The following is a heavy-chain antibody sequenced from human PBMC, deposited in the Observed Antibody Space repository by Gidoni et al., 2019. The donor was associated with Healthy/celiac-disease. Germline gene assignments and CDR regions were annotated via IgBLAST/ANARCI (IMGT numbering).Heavy chain of an antibody. V-gene: IGHV3-15*01. CDR2: IKSKTDGGTT. CDR1: GFTFSNAW. Sequence: EVQLVESGGGLVKPGGSLRLSCAASGFTFSNAWMSWVRQAPGKGLEWVGRIKSKTDGGTTDYAAPVKGRFTISRDDSKNTLYLQMNSLKTEDTAVYYCTTAPSGVVAATPGPRYYGMDVWGQGTTVTVSS. CDR3: TTAPSGVVAATPGPRYYGMDV. D-gene: IGHD2-15*01. J-gene: IGHJ6*02.